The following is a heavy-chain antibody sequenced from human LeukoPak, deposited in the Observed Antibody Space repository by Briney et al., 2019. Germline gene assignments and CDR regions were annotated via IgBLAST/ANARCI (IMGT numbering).Heavy chain of an antibody. D-gene: IGHD4-17*01. V-gene: IGHV4-4*07. Sequence: PSETLSLTCTVSGGYISSYYWSWIRQPAGKGLEWIGRFYTSGSPNYNPSLKSRVTMSVDKSKKQFSLKVTSVTAADTAVYYCARGGYGDYGDAFDIWGQGTMVTVSS. CDR3: ARGGYGDYGDAFDI. CDR1: GGYISSYY. J-gene: IGHJ3*02. CDR2: FYTSGSP.